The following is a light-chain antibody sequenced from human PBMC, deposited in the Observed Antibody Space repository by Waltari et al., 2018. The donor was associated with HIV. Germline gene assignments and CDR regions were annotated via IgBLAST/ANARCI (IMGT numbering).Light chain of an antibody. CDR3: AAWDDSLNGFYV. Sequence: QSVLTQPPSASGTPGQRVTISCSGSSSNIGSNTLNQYHQLQVTDTNPPTTTNHQQLPGPTPKLLIYSNNQRPSGVPDRFSGSESGTSASLAISGLQSEDEADYYCAAWDDSLNGFYVFGTGTKVTVL. CDR2: SNN. J-gene: IGLJ1*01. V-gene: IGLV1-44*01. CDR1: SSNIGSNT.